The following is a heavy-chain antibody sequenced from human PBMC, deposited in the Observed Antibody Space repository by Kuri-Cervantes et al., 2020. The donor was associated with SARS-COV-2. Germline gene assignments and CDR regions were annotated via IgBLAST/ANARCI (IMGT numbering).Heavy chain of an antibody. CDR2: INPNSGGT. D-gene: IGHD2-2*01. V-gene: IGHV1-2*04. CDR1: GYTFTGYY. J-gene: IGHJ6*02. Sequence: ASVKVSCKASGYTFTGYYMHWVRQAPGQGLEWMGWINPNSGGTNYAQKFQGWVTMTRDTSISTAYMELSRLRSDDTAVYYCARERGTGYCSSTSCYGGGYYYYGMDVWGQGTTVTGSS. CDR3: ARERGTGYCSSTSCYGGGYYYYGMDV.